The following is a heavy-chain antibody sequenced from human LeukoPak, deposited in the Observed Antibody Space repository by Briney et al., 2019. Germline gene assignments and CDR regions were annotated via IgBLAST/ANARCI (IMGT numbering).Heavy chain of an antibody. CDR2: INENGGGT. Sequence: GGSLRLSCAASGFTFSSYAMSWVRQAPGKGLEWVSTINENGGGTFYADSVKGRFTISRDNSKNTLYLQMNSLRAEDTAVYYCARNENSGWGYFDYWGQGTLVTVSS. CDR1: GFTFSSYA. J-gene: IGHJ4*02. D-gene: IGHD5-12*01. CDR3: ARNENSGWGYFDY. V-gene: IGHV3-23*01.